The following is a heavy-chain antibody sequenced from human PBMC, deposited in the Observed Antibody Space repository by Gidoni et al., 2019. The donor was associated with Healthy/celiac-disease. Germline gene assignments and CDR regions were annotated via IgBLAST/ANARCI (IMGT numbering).Heavy chain of an antibody. CDR2: IKSKTDGGTT. CDR3: TTEQDPILQLYSSSGYNWFDP. D-gene: IGHD6-6*01. CDR1: GFTFSNAW. Sequence: EVQLVESGGGLVKPGGSLRLSCAASGFTFSNAWMSWVRQAPGKGLEWVGRIKSKTDGGTTDYAAPVKGRFTISRDDSKNTLYLQMNSLKTEDTAVYYCTTEQDPILQLYSSSGYNWFDPWGQGTLVTVSS. J-gene: IGHJ5*02. V-gene: IGHV3-15*01.